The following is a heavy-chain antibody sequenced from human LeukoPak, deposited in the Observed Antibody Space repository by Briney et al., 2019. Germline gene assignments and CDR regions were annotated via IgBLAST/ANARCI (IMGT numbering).Heavy chain of an antibody. CDR3: ARDFAFDWLPHRPHFDY. CDR2: ISYDGSNK. CDR1: GFTFSSYA. V-gene: IGHV3-30*04. D-gene: IGHD3-9*01. J-gene: IGHJ4*02. Sequence: GGSPRLPCAASGFTFSSYAMHWVRQAPGKGLEWVAVISYDGSNKYYADSVKGRFTVSRDNSKNTLYLQMNSLRAEDTAVYYCARDFAFDWLPHRPHFDYWGQGTLVTVSS.